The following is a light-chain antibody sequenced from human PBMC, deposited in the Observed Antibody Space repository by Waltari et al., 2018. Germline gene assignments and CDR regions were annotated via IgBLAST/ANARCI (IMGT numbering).Light chain of an antibody. CDR3: QQYYSSPFN. Sequence: DIVMTQSPDPLAVSPAERASLNCQSSQSVLSSPNKKNYLAWYQQKPGQPPKLLIYWASTRESGVPDRFSGSGSGTDFTLTINSLQAEDVAIYYCQQYYSSPFNFGQGTKLEIK. CDR2: WAS. V-gene: IGKV4-1*01. CDR1: QSVLSSPNKKNY. J-gene: IGKJ2*01.